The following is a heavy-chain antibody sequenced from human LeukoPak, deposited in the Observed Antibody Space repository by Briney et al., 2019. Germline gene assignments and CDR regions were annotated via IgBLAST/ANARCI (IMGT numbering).Heavy chain of an antibody. Sequence: ASVKVSCKASGYTFTSYGISWVRQAPGQGLERVGWISAYNGNTNYAQKLQGRVTMTTDTSTSTAYMELRSLRSDDTAVCYCARDPYYDSSGYTYFDYWGQGTLVTVSS. D-gene: IGHD3-22*01. CDR1: GYTFTSYG. V-gene: IGHV1-18*01. CDR3: ARDPYYDSSGYTYFDY. CDR2: ISAYNGNT. J-gene: IGHJ4*02.